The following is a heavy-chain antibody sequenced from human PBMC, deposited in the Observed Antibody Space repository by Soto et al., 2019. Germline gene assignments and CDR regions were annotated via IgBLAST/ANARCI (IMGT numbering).Heavy chain of an antibody. CDR1: GFTFSSYG. CDR3: AKDRRAGGNYGFYSDF. D-gene: IGHD1-7*01. Sequence: EVQLLESGGGLVQPGGSLRLSCAASGFTFSSYGMTWVRQAPGKGLEWVSFNSATGVGTYYPDSVKGRFTISRDNSKTTLYLQMTSLRADATAVYYCAKDRRAGGNYGFYSDFWGQGALVIVSS. CDR2: NSATGVGT. V-gene: IGHV3-23*01. J-gene: IGHJ4*02.